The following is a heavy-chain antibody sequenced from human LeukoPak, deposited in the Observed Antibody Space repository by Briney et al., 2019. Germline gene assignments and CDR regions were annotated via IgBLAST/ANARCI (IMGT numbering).Heavy chain of an antibody. CDR1: GFSVSINY. CDR2: IYSGDNT. Sequence: GGSLRLSCAASGFSVSINYMTWVRQAPGKGLEWVSTIYSGDNTDYADSVKGRFTISRDKSKNTLFLQMNSLRVEDTAVYYCATRTHSGNYIGYFDYWGQGTLVTVSS. D-gene: IGHD1-26*01. CDR3: ATRTHSGNYIGYFDY. V-gene: IGHV3-53*01. J-gene: IGHJ4*02.